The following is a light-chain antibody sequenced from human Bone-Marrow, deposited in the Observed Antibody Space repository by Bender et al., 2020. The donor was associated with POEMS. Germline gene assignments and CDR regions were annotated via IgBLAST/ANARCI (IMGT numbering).Light chain of an antibody. J-gene: IGLJ3*02. V-gene: IGLV2-23*02. CDR3: CSYAGSSTWV. Sequence: LTQPPSVSVSPGQTASITCSGTSSDVGSYNLVSWYQQHPGKAPKLLIHEVTKRPSGVSNRFSGSKSGNTASLTISGLQAEDEADYYCCSYAGSSTWVFGGGTKVTVL. CDR2: EVT. CDR1: SSDVGSYNL.